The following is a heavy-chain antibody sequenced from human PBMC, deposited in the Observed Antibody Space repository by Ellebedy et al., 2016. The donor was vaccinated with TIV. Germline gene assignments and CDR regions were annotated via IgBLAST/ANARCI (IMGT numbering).Heavy chain of an antibody. D-gene: IGHD6-19*01. V-gene: IGHV1-2*04. J-gene: IGHJ4*02. Sequence: ASVKVSXKASGYTFTGYYMHWVRQAPGQGLEWMGWINPNSGGTNYAQKFQGWVTMTRDTSISTAYMELSRLRSDDTAVYYCARGEIAVVGYYFDYWGQGTLVTVSS. CDR1: GYTFTGYY. CDR2: INPNSGGT. CDR3: ARGEIAVVGYYFDY.